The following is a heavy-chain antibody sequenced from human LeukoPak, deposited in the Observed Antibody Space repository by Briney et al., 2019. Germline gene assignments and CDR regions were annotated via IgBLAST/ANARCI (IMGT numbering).Heavy chain of an antibody. CDR2: IYPGDSDT. Sequence: GESLQISCKGSGYGFTSYWIGWVRQMPGKGLEWMRIIYPGDSDTRYSPSFQGQVTISADKSISTAYLQWSSLKASDTAMYYCARHFSYGSGSYYNSYHLFDYWGQGTLVTVSS. J-gene: IGHJ4*02. V-gene: IGHV5-51*01. CDR1: GYGFTSYW. CDR3: ARHFSYGSGSYYNSYHLFDY. D-gene: IGHD3-10*01.